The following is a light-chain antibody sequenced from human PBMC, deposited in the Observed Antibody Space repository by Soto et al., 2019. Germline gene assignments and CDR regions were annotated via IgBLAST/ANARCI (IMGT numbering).Light chain of an antibody. J-gene: IGKJ5*01. CDR2: DAS. Sequence: DIQMTQSPSTLSASVGDRVTITCRASQSISSWLAWYRQKPGKAPKLLIYDASTLESGVPSRFSGSGSGTDFTLTISSLEPEDFAVYYCQQREHWPPITFGQGTRLEIK. V-gene: IGKV1-5*01. CDR3: QQREHWPPIT. CDR1: QSISSW.